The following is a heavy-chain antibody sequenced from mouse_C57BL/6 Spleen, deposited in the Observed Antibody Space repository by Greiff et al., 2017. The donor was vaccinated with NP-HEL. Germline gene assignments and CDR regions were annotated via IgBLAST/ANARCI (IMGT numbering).Heavy chain of an antibody. J-gene: IGHJ3*01. CDR1: GYTFTDYN. CDR3: ARPLYYYGSSPWFAY. D-gene: IGHD1-1*01. CDR2: INPNNGGT. Sequence: VQLQQSGPELVKPGASVKIPCKASGYTFTDYNMDWVKQSHGKSLEWIGDINPNNGGTIYNQKFKGKATLTVDKSSSTAYMELRSLTSEDTAVYYCARPLYYYGSSPWFAYWGQGTLVTVSA. V-gene: IGHV1-18*01.